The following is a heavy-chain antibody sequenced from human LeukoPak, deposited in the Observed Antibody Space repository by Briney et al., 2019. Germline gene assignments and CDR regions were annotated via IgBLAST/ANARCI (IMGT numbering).Heavy chain of an antibody. Sequence: SETLSLTCTVSGGSISSYYWSWIRQPAGKGLEWIGRIYTSGSTNYNPSLKSRVTISVDKSKNQFSLKLSSVTAADTAVYYCARGSSWYGTGGFDYWGQGTLVTASS. D-gene: IGHD6-13*01. J-gene: IGHJ4*02. CDR1: GGSISSYY. CDR3: ARGSSWYGTGGFDY. V-gene: IGHV4-4*07. CDR2: IYTSGST.